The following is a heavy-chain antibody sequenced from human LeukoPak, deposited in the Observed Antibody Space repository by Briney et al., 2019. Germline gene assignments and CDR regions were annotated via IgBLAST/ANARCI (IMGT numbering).Heavy chain of an antibody. CDR1: GFTFSSYR. CDR2: ISSSSSYI. J-gene: IGHJ4*02. V-gene: IGHV3-21*01. D-gene: IGHD5-12*01. CDR3: ARDEFQMATISAAY. Sequence: GGALRLSCAASGFTFSSYRMNWVRQAPGEGPEGGSSISSSSSYIYYADSVKGRFTISRDNAKNSLYLQMNSLRAEDTAVYYCARDEFQMATISAAYWGQGTLVTVSS.